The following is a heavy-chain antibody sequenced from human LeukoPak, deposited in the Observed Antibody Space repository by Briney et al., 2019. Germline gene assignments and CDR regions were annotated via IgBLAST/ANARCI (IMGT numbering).Heavy chain of an antibody. Sequence: SETPSLTCTVSGYSISSGYYWGWIRQPPGKGLEWIGYIYHTGSTSYSPSLKSRVTISADTSQNQFSLKLSSVTAADTAVYYCASRKLGDDYWGQGTLVTVSS. J-gene: IGHJ4*02. V-gene: IGHV4-38-2*02. CDR1: GYSISSGYY. D-gene: IGHD7-27*01. CDR3: ASRKLGDDY. CDR2: IYHTGST.